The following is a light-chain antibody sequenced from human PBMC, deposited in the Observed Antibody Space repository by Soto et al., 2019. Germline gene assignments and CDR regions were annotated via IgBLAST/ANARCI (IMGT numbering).Light chain of an antibody. Sequence: DIVMTQSPLSLPLTPGEPPSISCRSSQSLLHTIGYNYLDWYLXKQGQTPQLXISDASTLESGVPSRFSGSGSGTELTITISGLQPDDFATYYCQQYNSYPYTFGPGTKVDIK. J-gene: IGKJ3*01. CDR2: DAS. V-gene: IGKV2-28*01. CDR3: QQYNSYPYT. CDR1: QSLLHTIGYNY.